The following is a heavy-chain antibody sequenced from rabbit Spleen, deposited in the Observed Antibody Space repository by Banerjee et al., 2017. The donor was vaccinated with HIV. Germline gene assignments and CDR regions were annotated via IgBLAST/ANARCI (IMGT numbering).Heavy chain of an antibody. CDR3: ARWGLFGVSYYWDHNL. CDR1: GFAFNSGYD. D-gene: IGHD8-1*01. CDR2: IDVGSGGST. V-gene: IGHV1S45*01. Sequence: QEELVESGGGLVQPEGSLTLTCTASGFAFNSGYDMCWVRQAPGKGLEWIACIDVGSGGSTYYASWAKGRFTVAKTSSTTVTLQMTSLTAADTATYFCARWGLFGVSYYWDHNLWGPGTLVTVS. J-gene: IGHJ4*01.